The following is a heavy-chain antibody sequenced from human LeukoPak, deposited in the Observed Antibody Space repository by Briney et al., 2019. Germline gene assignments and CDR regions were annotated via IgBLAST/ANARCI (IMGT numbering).Heavy chain of an antibody. J-gene: IGHJ2*01. CDR3: ARMVVVAATLMGYFDL. CDR1: GYTFTTYG. CDR2: ISGYNGNT. D-gene: IGHD2-15*01. V-gene: IGHV1-18*01. Sequence: ASVKVSCKSSGYTFTTYGISWVRQAPGQGLEWMGWISGYNGNTNYAQKFQGKVTMTTDTSTSTVYMEPRSLRSDDTAVYYCARMVVVAATLMGYFDLWGRGTLVTVSS.